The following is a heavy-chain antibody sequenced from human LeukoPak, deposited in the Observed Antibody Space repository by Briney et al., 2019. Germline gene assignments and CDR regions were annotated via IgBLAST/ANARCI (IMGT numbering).Heavy chain of an antibody. V-gene: IGHV1-18*01. CDR1: GYTFTSYG. CDR3: ARGLVVPAAINYYYYMDV. Sequence: GASVKVSCKASGYTFTSYGISWVRQAPGQGLEWMGWISAYNGNTNYAQKFQGRVTMTRNTSISTAYMELSSLRSEDTAVYYCARGLVVPAAINYYYYMDVWGKGTTVTISS. D-gene: IGHD2-2*01. J-gene: IGHJ6*03. CDR2: ISAYNGNT.